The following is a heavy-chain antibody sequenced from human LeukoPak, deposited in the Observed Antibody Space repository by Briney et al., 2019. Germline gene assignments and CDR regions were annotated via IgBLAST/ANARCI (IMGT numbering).Heavy chain of an antibody. CDR3: ARGGCSSTSCPKYYYYYYMDV. Sequence: GGSLRLSCAASGFTFSSYWMHWVRQAPGQGLVWVSRINSDGSSTSYADSVKGRFTISRDNAKNTLYLQMNSLRAEDTAVYYCARGGCSSTSCPKYYYYYYMDVWGKGTTVTVSS. V-gene: IGHV3-74*01. CDR1: GFTFSSYW. D-gene: IGHD2-2*01. CDR2: INSDGSST. J-gene: IGHJ6*03.